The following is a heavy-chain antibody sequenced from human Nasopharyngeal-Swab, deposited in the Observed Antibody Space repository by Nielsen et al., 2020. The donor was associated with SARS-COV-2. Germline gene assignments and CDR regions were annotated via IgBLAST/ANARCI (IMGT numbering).Heavy chain of an antibody. V-gene: IGHV3-48*03. Sequence: GESLKISCAASGFTFSSYEMNWVRQAPGKGLEWVSYISFSGSTIYYADSVKGRFTISRDNAKNSLYLQMNSLRAENTAVYYCARAPSSWFGMDVWGQGTTVTVSS. CDR3: ARAPSSWFGMDV. J-gene: IGHJ6*02. CDR1: GFTFSSYE. D-gene: IGHD6-13*01. CDR2: ISFSGSTI.